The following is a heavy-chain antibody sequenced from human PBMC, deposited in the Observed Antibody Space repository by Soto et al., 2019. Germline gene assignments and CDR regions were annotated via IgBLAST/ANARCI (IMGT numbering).Heavy chain of an antibody. CDR1: GGSVSSGYYY. J-gene: IGHJ4*02. CDR2: IYYSGST. Sequence: SETLSLTCTVSGGSVSSGYYYWSWIRQPPGKGLEWIGYIYYSGSTSYNPSLKSRVTISVDTSKNHFSLKLGSVTAADTAVYYCASLDYGDYEDFDYWGQGTLVTVSS. D-gene: IGHD4-17*01. V-gene: IGHV4-61*03. CDR3: ASLDYGDYEDFDY.